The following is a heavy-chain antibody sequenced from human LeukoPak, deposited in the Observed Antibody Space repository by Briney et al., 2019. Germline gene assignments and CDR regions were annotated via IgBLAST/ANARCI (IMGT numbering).Heavy chain of an antibody. CDR3: ARVCGYCSSTSCYLKYFDL. Sequence: SETLSLTCTVSGGSISSYYWSWIRQPAGKGLEWIGRIYTSGSTNYNPSLKSRVTMSVDTSKDQFSLKLSSVTAADTAVYYCARVCGYCSSTSCYLKYFDLWGRGTLVTVSS. CDR2: IYTSGST. CDR1: GGSISSYY. D-gene: IGHD2-2*01. J-gene: IGHJ2*01. V-gene: IGHV4-4*07.